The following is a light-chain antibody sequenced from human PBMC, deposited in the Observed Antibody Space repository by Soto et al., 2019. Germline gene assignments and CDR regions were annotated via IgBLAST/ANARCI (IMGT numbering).Light chain of an antibody. CDR3: QQSYSIPLT. V-gene: IGKV1-39*01. J-gene: IGKJ4*01. Sequence: LQITQSPSSLSASFGDRVPLNFRASQRINTYMNWYQHKPGKAPNLLIFPPSTLQSGVPSRFSGSGSGTDFTLTISSLQPEDFATYYCQQSYSIPLTFGGGTKVDIK. CDR2: PPS. CDR1: QRINTY.